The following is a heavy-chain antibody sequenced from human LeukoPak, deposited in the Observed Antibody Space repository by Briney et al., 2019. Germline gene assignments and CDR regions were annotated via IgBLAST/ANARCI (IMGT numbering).Heavy chain of an antibody. J-gene: IGHJ4*02. CDR3: VRDRSASSSDYYALGY. Sequence: TGGSLRLSCAASGFTVSSKYMTWVRQAPGKGLEWVSAIYSGGSTYYADSVRGRFTISRDNSKNMVYLQMRSLRAEDTAVYYCVRDRSASSSDYYALGYWGQGTLVTVSS. CDR1: GFTVSSKY. D-gene: IGHD3-22*01. CDR2: IYSGGST. V-gene: IGHV3-66*01.